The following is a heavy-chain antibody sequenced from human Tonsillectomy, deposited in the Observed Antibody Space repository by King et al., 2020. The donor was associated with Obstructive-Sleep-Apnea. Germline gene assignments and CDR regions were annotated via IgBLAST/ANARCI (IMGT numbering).Heavy chain of an antibody. CDR1: GGSFSDFY. V-gene: IGHV4-34*01. CDR3: ARGSGAAAVNWFDP. CDR2: INHSGTT. J-gene: IGHJ5*02. Sequence: VQLQQWGAGLLKSSETLSLTCAVFGGSFSDFYWSWIRQPPGKGLELIGEINHSGTTNYDPSLKSRVTISLETSKNQFSLRLSSVTAADTAVYYCARGSGAAAVNWFDPWGQGTLVTVSS. D-gene: IGHD6-13*01.